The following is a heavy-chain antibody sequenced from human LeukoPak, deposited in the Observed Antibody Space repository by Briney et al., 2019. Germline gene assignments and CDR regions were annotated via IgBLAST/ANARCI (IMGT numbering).Heavy chain of an antibody. D-gene: IGHD5-12*01. CDR2: INHSGST. V-gene: IGHV4-34*01. J-gene: IGHJ4*02. Sequence: SETLSLTCAVYGGSFSGYYWSWIRQPPGKGLEWIGEINHSGSTNYNPSLKSRVTISVDTSKNQFSLKLSSVTAADTAVYYCARGRAPHIVAYDYWGQGTLVTVSS. CDR3: ARGRAPHIVAYDY. CDR1: GGSFSGYY.